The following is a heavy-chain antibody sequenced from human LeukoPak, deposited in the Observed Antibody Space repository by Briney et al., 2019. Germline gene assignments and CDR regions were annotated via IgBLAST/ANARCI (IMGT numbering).Heavy chain of an antibody. CDR2: ISSDGSNK. CDR1: RFSFSSYA. D-gene: IGHD1-26*01. J-gene: IGHJ3*02. Sequence: PGGSLRLSCVASRFSFSSYAIHWVRQAPGKGLEWVAVISSDGSNKYYADCVKGRFTISRDDSKNTMFLQMNSLRAEDTAVYYCARTLNSGSYYVDALDIWGQGTMVIVSS. CDR3: ARTLNSGSYYVDALDI. V-gene: IGHV3-30-3*01.